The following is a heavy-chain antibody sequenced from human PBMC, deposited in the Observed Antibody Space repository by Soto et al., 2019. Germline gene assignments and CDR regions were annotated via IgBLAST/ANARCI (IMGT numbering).Heavy chain of an antibody. CDR3: ARVHCTTELCSGLYFYYALDV. J-gene: IGHJ6*02. V-gene: IGHV3-30*04. CDR2: ITPDGTEQ. CDR1: GFTFNTYA. D-gene: IGHD2-21*01. Sequence: QVQLMESGGGVVQPGRSLRLSCAASGFTFNTYAMHWVRQAPGKGLEWVAVITPDGTEQYYADSVKGRFTISRDNSTSTLSLQMNGLRPEDTAVYFCARVHCTTELCSGLYFYYALDVWGQGTTVTVSS.